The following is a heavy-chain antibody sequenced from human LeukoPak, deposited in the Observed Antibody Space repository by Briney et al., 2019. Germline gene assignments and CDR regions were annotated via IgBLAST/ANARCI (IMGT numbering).Heavy chain of an antibody. CDR2: IWYDGSNK. CDR1: GFTFSSYG. D-gene: IGHD6-19*01. J-gene: IGHJ3*02. V-gene: IGHV3-33*08. Sequence: GGSLRLSCAASGFTFSSYGMHWVRQAPGKGLEWVAVIWYDGSNKYYADSVKGRFTISRDNSKNTLYLQMNSLRAEDTAVYYCARDTEPVAGGDAFDIWGQGTMVTVSS. CDR3: ARDTEPVAGGDAFDI.